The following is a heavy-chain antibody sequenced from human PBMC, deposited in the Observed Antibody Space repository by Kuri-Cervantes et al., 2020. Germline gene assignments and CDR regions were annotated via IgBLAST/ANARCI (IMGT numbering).Heavy chain of an antibody. V-gene: IGHV4-61*01. CDR2: IYYSGST. CDR3: ARRSVTVDY. J-gene: IGHJ4*02. CDR1: GGSVSSGSYY. Sequence: SETLSLTCTVSGGSVSSGSYYWSWIRQPPGKGLEWIGYIYYSGSTNYNPSLKSRVTISVDTSKNQFSLKLSSVTAADTAVYYCARRSVTVDYWGQGTLVTVSS. D-gene: IGHD2-21*02.